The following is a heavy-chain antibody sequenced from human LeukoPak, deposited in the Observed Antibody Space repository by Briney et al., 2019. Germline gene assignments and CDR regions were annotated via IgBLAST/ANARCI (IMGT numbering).Heavy chain of an antibody. Sequence: GGSLRLSCAASGFTVSSNYMSWVRQAPGKGLEWVSVIYSGGSTYYADSVKGRFTISRDNSKNTLYLQMNSLRAEDTAVYYCARPSNTYGGTDAFDIWGQGTMVTVSS. CDR2: IYSGGST. V-gene: IGHV3-66*04. D-gene: IGHD4/OR15-4a*01. CDR1: GFTVSSNY. J-gene: IGHJ3*02. CDR3: ARPSNTYGGTDAFDI.